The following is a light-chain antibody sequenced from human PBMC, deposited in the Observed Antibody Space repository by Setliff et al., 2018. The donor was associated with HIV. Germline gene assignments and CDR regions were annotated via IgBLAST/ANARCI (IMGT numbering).Light chain of an antibody. V-gene: IGLV2-14*01. CDR3: CSFTSSHTYV. Sequence: QSVLAQPASVSGSPGQSITISCTGTNWDVGGGHRHVSWYQHFPGKAPKLVIYEVNTRPSGVSSRFSGSKSGNTASLTISGLQLEDESDYYCCSFTSSHTYVFGTGTKVTVL. CDR2: EVN. J-gene: IGLJ1*01. CDR1: NWDVGGGHRH.